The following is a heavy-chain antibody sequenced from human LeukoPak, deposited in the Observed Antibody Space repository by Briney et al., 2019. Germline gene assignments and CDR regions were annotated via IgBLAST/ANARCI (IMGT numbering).Heavy chain of an antibody. Sequence: SETLSLTCTVSGGSISSYYWSWIRQPPGKGLEWIGYIYYSGSTNYNPSLKSRVTISVDTSKNQFSLKLSSVTAADTAVYYCARGISWGYGNWYFDLWGRGTLVTVSS. D-gene: IGHD7-27*01. J-gene: IGHJ2*01. CDR1: GGSISSYY. CDR2: IYYSGST. CDR3: ARGISWGYGNWYFDL. V-gene: IGHV4-59*01.